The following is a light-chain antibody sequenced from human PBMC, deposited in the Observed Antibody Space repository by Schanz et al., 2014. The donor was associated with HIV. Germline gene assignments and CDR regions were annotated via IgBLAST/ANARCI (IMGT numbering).Light chain of an antibody. V-gene: IGKV3-15*01. CDR1: QSVSSN. J-gene: IGKJ2*01. CDR3: KQYSSPPFA. Sequence: EIVMTQSPATLSVSPGERATLSCRASQSVSSNLAWYQQKPGQAPRLLIYGASTRATGIPARFSGSGSGTEFTLTISSLQSEDFAVYYCKQYSSPPFAFGQGTKVEIK. CDR2: GAS.